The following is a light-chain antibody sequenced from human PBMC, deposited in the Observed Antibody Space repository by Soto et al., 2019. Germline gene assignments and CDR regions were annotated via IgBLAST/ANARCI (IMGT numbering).Light chain of an antibody. CDR3: VQRSTWPWT. V-gene: IGKV3-11*01. CDR2: DTF. J-gene: IGKJ1*01. Sequence: IVLTQSPATLSLSPGARATLSCRAGQSVSNYLAWYQQKPGQAPRLLIYDTFNRATGIPARFSGSWSGTHFTLTISSLEPEDLAVYFCVQRSTWPWTSGQGTKVEIK. CDR1: QSVSNY.